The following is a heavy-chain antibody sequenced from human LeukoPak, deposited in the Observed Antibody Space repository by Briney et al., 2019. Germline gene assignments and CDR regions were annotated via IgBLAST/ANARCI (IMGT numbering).Heavy chain of an antibody. CDR2: LHTTGST. CDR3: AGASAAAGYFHL. J-gene: IGHJ2*01. V-gene: IGHV4-4*07. D-gene: IGHD2-2*01. CDR1: GGSISNYY. Sequence: SETLSLTCTVSGGSISNYYCSWIRQPAGKGLEWIGRLHTTGSTNYNPSLKSRVTMSLDTSKKQFSLKLSSVTAADTAVFYCAGASAAAGYFHLWGRGTLVTVSS.